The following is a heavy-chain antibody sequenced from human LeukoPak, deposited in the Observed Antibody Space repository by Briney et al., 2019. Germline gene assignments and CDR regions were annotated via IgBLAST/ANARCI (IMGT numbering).Heavy chain of an antibody. CDR3: ARGRLRYGMDV. D-gene: IGHD3-16*01. CDR2: INHSGST. Sequence: NTSETLSLTCAVYGGSFSGYYWSWIRQPPGKGLEWIGEINHSGSTNYNPSLKSRVTISVDTSKNQFSLKLSSVTAADTAVYYCARGRLRYGMDVWAKGPRSPSP. CDR1: GGSFSGYY. V-gene: IGHV4-34*01. J-gene: IGHJ6*02.